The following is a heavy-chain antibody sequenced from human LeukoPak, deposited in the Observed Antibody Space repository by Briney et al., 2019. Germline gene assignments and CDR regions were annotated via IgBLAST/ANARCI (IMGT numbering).Heavy chain of an antibody. CDR2: ISYDGSNK. CDR3: ARDLSGSYLPDY. V-gene: IGHV3-30-3*01. Sequence: PGRSLRLSCAASGFTFSSYAMHWVRQAPGKGLEWGAVISYDGSNKYYADSVKGRFTISRDNSKNTLYLQMNSLRAEDTAVYYCARDLSGSYLPDYWGQGTLVTVSS. CDR1: GFTFSSYA. D-gene: IGHD1-26*01. J-gene: IGHJ4*02.